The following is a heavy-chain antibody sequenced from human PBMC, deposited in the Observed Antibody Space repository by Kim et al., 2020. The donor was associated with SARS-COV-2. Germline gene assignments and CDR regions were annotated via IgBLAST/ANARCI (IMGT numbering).Heavy chain of an antibody. CDR1: GFTFSSYA. CDR3: ANSPYGNEYYFDY. CDR2: ISGSGGST. J-gene: IGHJ4*02. D-gene: IGHD3-10*01. Sequence: GGSLRLSCAASGFTFSSYAMSWVRQAPGKGLEWVSAISGSGGSTYYADSVKGRFTISRDNSKNTLYLQMNSLRAEDTAVYYCANSPYGNEYYFDYWGQGTLVTVSS. V-gene: IGHV3-23*01.